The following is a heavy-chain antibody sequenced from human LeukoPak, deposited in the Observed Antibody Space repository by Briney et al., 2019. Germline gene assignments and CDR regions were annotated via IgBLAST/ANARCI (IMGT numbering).Heavy chain of an antibody. V-gene: IGHV3-53*04. CDR3: ATGYSGYRRSYYYGMDV. CDR2: IYTDGST. D-gene: IGHD5-12*01. CDR1: GFTVSSNY. J-gene: IGHJ6*02. Sequence: PGGSLRLSCAASGFTVSSNYMTCVRQAPGKGLEWVSLIYTDGSTYYADSVKGRFTISRHNCKNTLYIQMNSLGADDTAVYYCATGYSGYRRSYYYGMDVWGQGTTVTVSS.